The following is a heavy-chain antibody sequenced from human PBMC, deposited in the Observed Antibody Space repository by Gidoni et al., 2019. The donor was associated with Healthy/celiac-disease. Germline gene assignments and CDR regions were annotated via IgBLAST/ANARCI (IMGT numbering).Heavy chain of an antibody. J-gene: IGHJ6*02. V-gene: IGHV3-23*04. CDR1: GFTFSSYA. CDR3: AKDRLTGDDYYGSGSQYYYGMDV. Sequence: EVQLVESGGGLVQPGGSLRLSCAASGFTFSSYAMRWVSQAPGKGLEWVSAISGSGGSTYYADSVKGRFTISRDNSKNTLYLQMNSLRAEDTAVYYCAKDRLTGDDYYGSGSQYYYGMDVWGQGTTVTVSS. CDR2: ISGSGGST. D-gene: IGHD3-10*01.